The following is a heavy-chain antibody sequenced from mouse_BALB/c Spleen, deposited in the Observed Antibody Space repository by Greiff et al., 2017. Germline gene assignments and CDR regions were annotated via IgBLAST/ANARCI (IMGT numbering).Heavy chain of an antibody. CDR3: ASLNWAGFAY. D-gene: IGHD4-1*01. V-gene: IGHV5-6-5*01. CDR2: ISSGGST. J-gene: IGHJ3*01. CDR1: GFTFCSYA. Sequence: EVMLVESGGGLVKPGGSLKLSCAASGFTFCSYAMSWVRQTPEKRLEWVASISSGGSTYYPDSVKGRFTISRDNARNILYLQMSSLRSEDTAMYYCASLNWAGFAYWGQGTLVTVSA.